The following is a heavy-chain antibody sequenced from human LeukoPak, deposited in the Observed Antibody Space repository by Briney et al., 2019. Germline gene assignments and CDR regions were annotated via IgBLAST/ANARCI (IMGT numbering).Heavy chain of an antibody. D-gene: IGHD4-17*01. CDR1: GFTFSSYS. Sequence: GGSLRLSCAASGFTFSSYSMNWVRQAPGKGLEWVSYISSSSSTIYYADSVKGRFTISRDNAKNSLYLQMNSPRDEDTAVYYCARDFGIEYGDLTFDYWGQGTLVTVSS. CDR2: ISSSSSTI. J-gene: IGHJ4*02. CDR3: ARDFGIEYGDLTFDY. V-gene: IGHV3-48*02.